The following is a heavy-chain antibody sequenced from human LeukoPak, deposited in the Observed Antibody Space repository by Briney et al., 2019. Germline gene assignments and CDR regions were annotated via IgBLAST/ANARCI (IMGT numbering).Heavy chain of an antibody. V-gene: IGHV1-24*01. D-gene: IGHD1-26*01. CDR3: AKDRRLGDFPYYYYYMDV. Sequence: ASVKVSCKVSGYTLTELSMHWVRQAPGKGLEWMGGFDPEDGETIYAQKFQGRVTMTEDTSTDTAYMELSSLRSEDTAVYYCAKDRRLGDFPYYYYYMDVWGKGTTVTVSS. CDR1: GYTLTELS. J-gene: IGHJ6*03. CDR2: FDPEDGET.